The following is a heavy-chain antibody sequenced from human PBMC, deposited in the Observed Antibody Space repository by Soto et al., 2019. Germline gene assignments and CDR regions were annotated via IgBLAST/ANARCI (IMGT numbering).Heavy chain of an antibody. V-gene: IGHV3-53*04. J-gene: IGHJ3*02. CDR3: ARSRPSTVTTFFVFGAFDI. CDR1: GFTVSSNY. CDR2: IYSGGST. Sequence: GGSLRLSCAASGFTVSSNYMSWVRQAPGKGLEWVSVIYSGGSTYYADSVKGRFTISRHNSKNTLYLQMNSLRAEDTAVYYCARSRPSTVTTFFVFGAFDIWGQGTMVTVSS. D-gene: IGHD4-17*01.